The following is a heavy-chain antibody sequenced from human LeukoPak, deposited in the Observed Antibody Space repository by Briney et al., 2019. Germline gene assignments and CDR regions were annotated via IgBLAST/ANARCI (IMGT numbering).Heavy chain of an antibody. Sequence: PSETLSLTCTVSGGSISSYYWSWIRQPPGKGLEWIGNIYKSGSTYYNPSLKSRVTMSLDTSKNQFSLRLSSVTAADTAVYYCARGSGWSLGYWGQGTLVTVSS. V-gene: IGHV4-59*04. D-gene: IGHD6-19*01. J-gene: IGHJ4*02. CDR2: IYKSGST. CDR3: ARGSGWSLGY. CDR1: GGSISSYY.